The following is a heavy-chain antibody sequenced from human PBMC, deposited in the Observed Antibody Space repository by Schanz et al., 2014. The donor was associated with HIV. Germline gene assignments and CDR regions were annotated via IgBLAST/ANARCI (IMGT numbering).Heavy chain of an antibody. D-gene: IGHD3-10*01. J-gene: IGHJ4*02. V-gene: IGHV3-21*01. CDR3: VRETSSGVDYFDY. Sequence: EVQLVESGGGLVKPGGSLRLSCAASGFTFSSFSMNWVRQAPGKGLEWVSSISSTGGYIYYADSVRGRFTISRDSAKNSLYLQMSSLRAEDTAVYYCVRETSSGVDYFDYWGQGTLVTVSS. CDR1: GFTFSSFS. CDR2: ISSTGGYI.